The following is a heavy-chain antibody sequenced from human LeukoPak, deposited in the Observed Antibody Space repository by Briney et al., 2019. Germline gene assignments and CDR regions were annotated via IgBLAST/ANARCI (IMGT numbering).Heavy chain of an antibody. CDR3: ARDQAVAAINWFDP. D-gene: IGHD6-19*01. Sequence: ASVKVSCKASGYTFTGYYMHWVRQAPGQGLEWMGWINPNSGGTNYAQKFQGRVTMTRDTSIRTAYMELSRLRSDDTAVYYCARDQAVAAINWFDPWGQGTLVTVSS. V-gene: IGHV1-2*02. J-gene: IGHJ5*02. CDR1: GYTFTGYY. CDR2: INPNSGGT.